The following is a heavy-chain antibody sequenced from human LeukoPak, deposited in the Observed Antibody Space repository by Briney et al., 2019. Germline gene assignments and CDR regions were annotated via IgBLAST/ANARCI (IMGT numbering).Heavy chain of an antibody. CDR1: GGSISSGGYY. CDR2: IYSSGST. J-gene: IGHJ4*02. CDR3: ARLDEMATLDY. V-gene: IGHV4-61*08. D-gene: IGHD5-24*01. Sequence: SETLSLTCTVSGGSISSGGYYWSWIRQHPGKGLEWIGCIYSSGSTNYNPSLKSRVTILLDTSKNQFSLNLNSVTAADTAVYYCARLDEMATLDYWGQGTLVTVSS.